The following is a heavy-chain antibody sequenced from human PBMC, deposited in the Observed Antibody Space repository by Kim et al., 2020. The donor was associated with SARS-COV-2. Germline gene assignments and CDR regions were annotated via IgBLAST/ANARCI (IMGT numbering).Heavy chain of an antibody. J-gene: IGHJ5*02. CDR3: ARDHIVGAMGGGWFDP. V-gene: IGHV6-1*01. D-gene: IGHD1-26*01. Sequence: SVNSRITINPDTSKNQFSLQLNSVTPEDTAVYYCARDHIVGAMGGGWFDPWGQGTLVTVSS.